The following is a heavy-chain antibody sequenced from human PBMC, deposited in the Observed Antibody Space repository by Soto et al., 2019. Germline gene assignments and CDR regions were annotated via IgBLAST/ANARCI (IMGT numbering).Heavy chain of an antibody. CDR1: GWSFSGYY. D-gene: IGHD6-13*01. Sequence: SETLSLTSSGYGWSFSGYYWSWSRQPPGKGLEWIGEINHSGSINYNPSLKSRVTISVDMSKNQFSLKLSSVTAADTAVYYCARGGRQQLIPTPISYKIDYWGQGNLVTGSA. J-gene: IGHJ4*02. CDR3: ARGGRQQLIPTPISYKIDY. CDR2: INHSGSI. V-gene: IGHV4-34*01.